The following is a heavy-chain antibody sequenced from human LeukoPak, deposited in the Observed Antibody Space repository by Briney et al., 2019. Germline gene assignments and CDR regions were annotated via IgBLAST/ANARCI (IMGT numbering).Heavy chain of an antibody. J-gene: IGHJ4*02. CDR2: ISGSGSYI. D-gene: IGHD2-15*01. Sequence: GGSLRLSCAASGFTFSSYSMNWVRQAPGKGLEWVSSISGSGSYIYYADSVKGRFTISRDNAKHSLYLQMNSLRAEDTAVYYCARALVEGAPRSAFDYWGQGTLVTVSS. V-gene: IGHV3-21*01. CDR3: ARALVEGAPRSAFDY. CDR1: GFTFSSYS.